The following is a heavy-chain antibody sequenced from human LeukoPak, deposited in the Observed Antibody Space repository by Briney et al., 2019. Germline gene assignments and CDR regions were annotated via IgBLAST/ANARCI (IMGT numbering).Heavy chain of an antibody. Sequence: SQTLSLTCTVSGGSISSYYWSWIRQPPGKGLEWIGYIYYSGSTNYNPSLKSRVTISVDTSKNQFSLKLSSVTAADTAVYYRAKQGVKGGVFDYWGQGTLVTVSS. J-gene: IGHJ4*02. CDR1: GGSISSYY. CDR2: IYYSGST. CDR3: AKQGVKGGVFDY. V-gene: IGHV4-59*01. D-gene: IGHD2-8*02.